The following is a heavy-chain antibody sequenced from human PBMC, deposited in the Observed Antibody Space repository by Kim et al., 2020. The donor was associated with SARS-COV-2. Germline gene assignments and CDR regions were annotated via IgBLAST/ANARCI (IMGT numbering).Heavy chain of an antibody. V-gene: IGHV3-11*03. J-gene: IGHJ4*02. Sequence: YTNYADSVKGRFTISRDNAKNSLYLQMNSLRAEDTAVYYCARHRTGTTFNWGQGTLVTVSS. D-gene: IGHD1-1*01. CDR2: YT. CDR3: ARHRTGTTFN.